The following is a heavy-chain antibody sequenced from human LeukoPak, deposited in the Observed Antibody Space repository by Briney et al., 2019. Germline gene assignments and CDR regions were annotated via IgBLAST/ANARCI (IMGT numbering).Heavy chain of an antibody. Sequence: SVKVSCKASGGTFSSYAISWVRQAPGQGLEWMGGIIPIFGTANYAQKFQGRVTITTDESTSTAYMELSSLRSEDTAVYYCASSLLRVYDFREGVYYFDYWGQGTLVTVSS. CDR2: IIPIFGTA. CDR3: ASSLLRVYDFREGVYYFDY. J-gene: IGHJ4*02. D-gene: IGHD3-3*01. CDR1: GGTFSSYA. V-gene: IGHV1-69*05.